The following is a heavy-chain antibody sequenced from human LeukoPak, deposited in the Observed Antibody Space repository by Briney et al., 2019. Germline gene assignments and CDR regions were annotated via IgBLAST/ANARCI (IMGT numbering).Heavy chain of an antibody. J-gene: IGHJ4*02. Sequence: PGRSLRLSCAASGFTFSSYGMHWVRQAPGKGLEWVAVIWYDGSNKYYADSVKGRFTISRDNSKSTLYLQMNSLRAEDTAIYYCAKDQMIAGGQVYWGQGTLVTVSS. D-gene: IGHD3-22*01. V-gene: IGHV3-33*06. CDR2: IWYDGSNK. CDR1: GFTFSSYG. CDR3: AKDQMIAGGQVY.